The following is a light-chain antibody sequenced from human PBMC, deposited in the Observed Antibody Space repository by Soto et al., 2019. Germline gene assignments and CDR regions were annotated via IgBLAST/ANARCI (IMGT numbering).Light chain of an antibody. J-gene: IGLJ2*01. Sequence: QSALTQPASVSGSPGQSITISCTGTSSDVGGYNYVSWYQQHPGNAPKLMIYDVNNRPSGVSNLFSGSKSGNTADLTISGLQAEDEVYYYRSSYTGSSTYLVSGGATKLTVL. CDR2: DVN. V-gene: IGLV2-14*01. CDR1: SSDVGGYNY. CDR3: SSYTGSSTYLV.